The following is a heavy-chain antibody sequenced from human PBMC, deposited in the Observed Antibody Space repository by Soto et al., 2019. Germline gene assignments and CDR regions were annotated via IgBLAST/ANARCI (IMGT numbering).Heavy chain of an antibody. D-gene: IGHD2-15*01. J-gene: IGHJ4*02. Sequence: SETLSLTCTVSGASFSRYKWSWIRQPPGKGLEYIGYMYSSGYTDYNPSLKSRVTMSLDTSKNQYSLKLTSATAADTAVYYCAREWSAFDYWGQGTLVTVSS. CDR2: MYSSGYT. CDR3: AREWSAFDY. CDR1: GASFSRYK. V-gene: IGHV4-59*01.